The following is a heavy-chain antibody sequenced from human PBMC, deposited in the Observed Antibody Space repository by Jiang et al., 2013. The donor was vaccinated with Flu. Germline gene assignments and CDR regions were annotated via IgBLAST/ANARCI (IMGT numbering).Heavy chain of an antibody. CDR2: ISTSSTYI. CDR3: ARRSEDYYGMDV. CDR1: GFTFSSYS. Sequence: QLVESGGGLVKPGGSLRLSCAASGFTFSSYSMNWVRQAPGKGLEWVSYISTSSTYIYYADSVRGRFTISRDNAKNSLYLQMNSLRAEDTAVYYCARRSEDYYGMDVWGQGTTVTVSS. J-gene: IGHJ6*02. V-gene: IGHV3-21*01.